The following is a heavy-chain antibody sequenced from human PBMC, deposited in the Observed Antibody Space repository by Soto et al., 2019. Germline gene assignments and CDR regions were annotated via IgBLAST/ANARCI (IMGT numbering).Heavy chain of an antibody. J-gene: IGHJ4*02. D-gene: IGHD3-9*01. CDR1: GGSISSYY. CDR3: ARGGRYFDWLHDY. V-gene: IGHV4-59*01. CDR2: IYYSGST. Sequence: SETLSLTCTVSGGSISSYYWSWIRQPPGKGLEWIGYIYYSGSTNYNPSLKSRVTISVDTSKNQFSLKLSSVTAADTAVYYCARGGRYFDWLHDYWGQGTLVTVSS.